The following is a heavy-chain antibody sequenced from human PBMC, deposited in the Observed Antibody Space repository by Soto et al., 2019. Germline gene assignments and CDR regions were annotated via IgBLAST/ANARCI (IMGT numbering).Heavy chain of an antibody. CDR2: IYYSGST. V-gene: IGHV4-39*01. CDR3: VLAAAYYYYGMDV. D-gene: IGHD6-13*01. CDR1: GGSISSSSYY. Sequence: QLQLQESGPGLVKPSETLSLTCTVSGGSISSSSYYWGWIRQPPGKGLEWIGSIYYSGSTYYNPSLKSRVTISVDTSKNQFSLKLSSVTAADTAVYYCVLAAAYYYYGMDVWGQGTTVTVSS. J-gene: IGHJ6*02.